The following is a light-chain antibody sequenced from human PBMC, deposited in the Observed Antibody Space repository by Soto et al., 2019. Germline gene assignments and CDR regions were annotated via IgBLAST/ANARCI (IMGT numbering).Light chain of an antibody. CDR1: QSVSSSY. CDR2: AAS. V-gene: IGKV3-20*01. Sequence: ESVLTQSPGTLSLSPGERATLSCRASQSVSSSYLAWYRQKPGQAPSLLIYAASTRATGIPDRFSGSGSGTDFTLTISRLEPEDFAVYFGQLYGSSPPRYTFGQGTKLEIK. CDR3: QLYGSSPPRYT. J-gene: IGKJ2*01.